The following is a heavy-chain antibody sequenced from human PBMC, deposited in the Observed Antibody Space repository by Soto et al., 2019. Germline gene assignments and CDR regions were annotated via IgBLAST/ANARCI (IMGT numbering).Heavy chain of an antibody. V-gene: IGHV4-39*01. CDR2: IYYSGST. CDR1: GGSISSSSYY. D-gene: IGHD1-26*01. J-gene: IGHJ4*02. CDR3: ARQLRIVGAFYYFDY. Sequence: SETLSLTCTVSGGSISSSSYYWGWIRQPPGKGLEWVGSIYYSGSTYYNPSLKSRVTISVDTSKNQFSLKLSSVTAADTAVYYCARQLRIVGAFYYFDYWGQGTLVTVSS.